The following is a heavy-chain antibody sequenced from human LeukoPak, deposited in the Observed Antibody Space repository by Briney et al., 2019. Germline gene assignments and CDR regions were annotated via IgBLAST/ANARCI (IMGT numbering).Heavy chain of an antibody. J-gene: IGHJ3*02. V-gene: IGHV4-34*01. CDR3: ARRDTDDAFDI. CDR1: GGSFSGYY. Sequence: SETLSLTCAVYGGSFSGYYWSWIRQPPGKGLEWIGEINHSGSTNYNPSLKSRVTISVDTSKNQFSLKLSSVTAADTAVYYCARRDTDDAFDIWGQGTMVTVSS. CDR2: INHSGST.